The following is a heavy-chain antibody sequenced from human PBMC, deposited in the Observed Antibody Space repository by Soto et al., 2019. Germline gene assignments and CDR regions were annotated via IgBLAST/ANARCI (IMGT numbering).Heavy chain of an antibody. CDR1: GGSFSGYY. Sequence: SETLSLTCAVYGGSFSGYYWSWIRQPPGKGLEWIGEINHSGSTNYNPSLKSRVTISVDTSKNQFSLKLSSVTAADTAVYYCARKGGENVDIVVVVAATPDDAFDIWGQGTMVTVSS. J-gene: IGHJ3*02. CDR2: INHSGST. CDR3: ARKGGENVDIVVVVAATPDDAFDI. V-gene: IGHV4-34*01. D-gene: IGHD2-15*01.